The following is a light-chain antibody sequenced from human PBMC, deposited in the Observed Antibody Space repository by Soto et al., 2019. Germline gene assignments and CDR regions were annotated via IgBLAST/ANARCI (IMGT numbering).Light chain of an antibody. CDR2: GAS. Sequence: EIVMTQSPATLSVSPGERATLSCRASQSVSNKLAWYQQKPGQAPRLLIYGASTRATDIPTRFSGSGSGTEFTLTISSLQSEDFALYYCQQYNNWPPWTFGQGTKVEIK. CDR1: QSVSNK. V-gene: IGKV3-15*01. J-gene: IGKJ1*01. CDR3: QQYNNWPPWT.